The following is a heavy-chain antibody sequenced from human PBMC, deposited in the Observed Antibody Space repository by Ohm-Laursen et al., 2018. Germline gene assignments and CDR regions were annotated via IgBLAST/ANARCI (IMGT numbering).Heavy chain of an antibody. CDR2: IYTSGST. D-gene: IGHD6-19*01. Sequence: SDTLSLTWTVSGGSISSYYWSWIRQPAGKGLEWIGRIYTSGSTNYNPSLKSRVTMSVDTSKNQFSLKLSSVTAADTAVYYCAREGDSSGWFRYWYFDLWGRGTLVTVSS. J-gene: IGHJ2*01. V-gene: IGHV4-4*07. CDR1: GGSISSYY. CDR3: AREGDSSGWFRYWYFDL.